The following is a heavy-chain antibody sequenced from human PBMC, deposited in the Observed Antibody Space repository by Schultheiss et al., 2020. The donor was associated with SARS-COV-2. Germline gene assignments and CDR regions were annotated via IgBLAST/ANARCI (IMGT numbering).Heavy chain of an antibody. CDR2: ISSSSSTI. D-gene: IGHD3-3*01. CDR3: ARGFLEWYPNWFDP. J-gene: IGHJ5*02. V-gene: IGHV3-48*04. CDR1: GFTFSSYS. Sequence: GESLKISCAASGFTFSSYSMNWVRQAPGKGLEWVSYISSSSSTIYYADSVKGRFTISRDNAKNSLYLQMNSLRAEDTAVYYCARGFLEWYPNWFDPWGQGTLVTVSS.